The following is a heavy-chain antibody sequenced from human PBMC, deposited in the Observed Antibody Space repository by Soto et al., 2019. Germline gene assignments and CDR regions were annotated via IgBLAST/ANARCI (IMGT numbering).Heavy chain of an antibody. Sequence: LSLTCTVPGGSISSYYWSWIRQPPGKGLEWIAYIYYSGSTNYNPSLKSRVTISVDTSKNQFSLKLSSVTAADTAVYYCARLIGVVVAANKLHWFDPWGQGTLVTVSS. CDR1: GGSISSYY. V-gene: IGHV4-59*01. D-gene: IGHD2-15*01. CDR3: ARLIGVVVAANKLHWFDP. CDR2: IYYSGST. J-gene: IGHJ5*02.